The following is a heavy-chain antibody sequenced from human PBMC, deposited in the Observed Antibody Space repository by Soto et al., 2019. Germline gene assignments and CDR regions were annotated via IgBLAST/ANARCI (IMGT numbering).Heavy chain of an antibody. J-gene: IGHJ4*02. CDR3: ARAVSARRFDY. CDR2: IYTAGST. CDR1: GFTVNSNY. Sequence: GGSLRLSCAASGFTVNSNYMAWVRQTPGKGLEWDSLIYTAGSTYYADSVKGRFTISRDDSKNTLHLQMNSLRAEDTAIYYCARAVSARRFDYWGQGTLVTVSS. V-gene: IGHV3-53*01. D-gene: IGHD6-6*01.